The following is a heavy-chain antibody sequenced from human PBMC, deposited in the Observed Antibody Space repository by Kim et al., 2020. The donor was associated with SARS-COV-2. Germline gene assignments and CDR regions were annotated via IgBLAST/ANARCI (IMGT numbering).Heavy chain of an antibody. V-gene: IGHV3-48*02. D-gene: IGHD1-1*01. CDR3: ARDKGNLYLDY. Sequence: YYAACGKGRFTGSRDKAKNALYLQMGSLRDEDTAVYYCARDKGNLYLDYWGQGTLVTVSS. J-gene: IGHJ4*02.